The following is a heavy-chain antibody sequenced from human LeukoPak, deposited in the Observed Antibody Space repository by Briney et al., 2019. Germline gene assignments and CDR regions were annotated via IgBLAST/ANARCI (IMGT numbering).Heavy chain of an antibody. CDR1: GGSISSSSYY. V-gene: IGHV4-39*01. CDR3: AAAASYYFDY. CDR2: IYYSGST. Sequence: SGTLSLTCTVSGGSISSSSYYWGWIRQPPGKGLEWIGSIYYSGSTYYNPSLKSRVTISVDTSKNQFSLKLSSVTAADTAVYYCAAAASYYFDYWGQGTLVTVSS. J-gene: IGHJ4*02. D-gene: IGHD6-13*01.